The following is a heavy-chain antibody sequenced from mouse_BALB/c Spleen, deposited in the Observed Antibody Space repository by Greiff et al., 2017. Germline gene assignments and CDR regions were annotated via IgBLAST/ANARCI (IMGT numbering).Heavy chain of an antibody. CDR2: IDPENGNT. Sequence: VQLQPSGAELVRPGALVKLSCKASGFNIKDYYMHWVKQRPEQGLEWIGWIDPENGNTIYDPKFQGKASITADTSSNTAYLQLSSLTSEDTAVYYCARVFTTTYAMDDWGQGTSVTVSA. D-gene: IGHD1-1*01. CDR1: GFNIKDYY. V-gene: IGHV14-1*02. CDR3: ARVFTTTYAMDD. J-gene: IGHJ4*01.